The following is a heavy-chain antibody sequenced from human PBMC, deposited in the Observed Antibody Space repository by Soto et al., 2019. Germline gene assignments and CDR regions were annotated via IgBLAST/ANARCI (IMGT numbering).Heavy chain of an antibody. D-gene: IGHD2-2*01. CDR2: INAGNGKT. CDR1: GYTFTNYA. J-gene: IGHJ6*02. Sequence: QVQLVQSGTEVKKPRASVKVSCKASGYTFTNYAMHWVRQAPGQRLEWMGWINAGNGKTKYSQKFQGRVTITRDTSASTAHMELSSLRSEDTAVYYCARDQDVVVPGDYYYYGMDVWGQGTTVTVSS. V-gene: IGHV1-3*01. CDR3: ARDQDVVVPGDYYYYGMDV.